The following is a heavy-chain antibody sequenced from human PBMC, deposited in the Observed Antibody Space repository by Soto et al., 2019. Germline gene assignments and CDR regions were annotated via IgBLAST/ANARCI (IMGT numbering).Heavy chain of an antibody. CDR3: AKPMTAMINSAPDY. CDR1: GFTFSSYA. V-gene: IGHV3-23*01. D-gene: IGHD5-18*01. J-gene: IGHJ4*02. CDR2: ISGSGGST. Sequence: GGSLRLSCAASGFTFSSYAMSWVRQAPGKGLEWVSAISGSGGSTYYADSVKGRFTISRDNSKNTLYLQMNSLRAEDTAVYYCAKPMTAMINSAPDYWGQGTLVTVSS.